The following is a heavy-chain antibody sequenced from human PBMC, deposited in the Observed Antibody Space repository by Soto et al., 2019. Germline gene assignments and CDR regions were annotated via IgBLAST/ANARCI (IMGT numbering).Heavy chain of an antibody. Sequence: GESLKISCKGSGYSFTSYWIGWVRQXPGKGLEWMGIIYPGDSDTRYSPSFQGQVTISADKSISTAYLQWSSLKASDTAMYYCARTSAAGKYYYGMDVWGQGTTVTVSS. J-gene: IGHJ6*02. V-gene: IGHV5-51*01. CDR1: GYSFTSYW. CDR2: IYPGDSDT. D-gene: IGHD6-13*01. CDR3: ARTSAAGKYYYGMDV.